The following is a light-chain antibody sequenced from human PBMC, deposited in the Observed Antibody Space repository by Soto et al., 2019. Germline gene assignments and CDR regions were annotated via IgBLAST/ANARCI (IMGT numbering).Light chain of an antibody. V-gene: IGKV3-20*01. CDR1: QSVSSSY. CDR3: QQYDTSPPST. J-gene: IGKJ5*01. CDR2: GAS. Sequence: EIVLTQSPGTLSLSPGERATLSCRASQSVSSSYLAWYQQKPGQAPRLLINGASSRATGIPDRFSGSGSGTDFTLTISRLEPEYFAVYYCQQYDTSPPSTVGQGTRLEIK.